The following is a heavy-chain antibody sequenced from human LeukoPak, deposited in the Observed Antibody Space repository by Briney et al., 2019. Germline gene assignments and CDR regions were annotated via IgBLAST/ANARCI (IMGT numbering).Heavy chain of an antibody. CDR2: ISWDGGST. D-gene: IGHD3-10*01. CDR1: GFTFDDYA. J-gene: IGHJ6*04. V-gene: IGHV3-43D*04. Sequence: PEGSLRLSCAASGFTFDDYAMHWVRQAPGKGLEWVSLISWDGGSTYYADSVKGRFTISRDNSKNSLYLQMNSLRAEDTALYYCAKADYYGSGSYYNVDYYYGMDVWGKGTTVTVSS. CDR3: AKADYYGSGSYYNVDYYYGMDV.